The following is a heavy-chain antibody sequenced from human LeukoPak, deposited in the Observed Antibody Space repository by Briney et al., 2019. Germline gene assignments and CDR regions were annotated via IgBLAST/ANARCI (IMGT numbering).Heavy chain of an antibody. Sequence: ASVKVSCKAFGYTFTDYHMHWVRQAPGQGLKWMGWINPNSGDTNYAQKFQGRVTMTRDTTISTAYMELSRLRSDDTAVFYCATLMAHLDYWGQGTLDTVSS. CDR2: INPNSGDT. CDR1: GYTFTDYH. D-gene: IGHD2-8*01. J-gene: IGHJ4*02. CDR3: ATLMAHLDY. V-gene: IGHV1-2*02.